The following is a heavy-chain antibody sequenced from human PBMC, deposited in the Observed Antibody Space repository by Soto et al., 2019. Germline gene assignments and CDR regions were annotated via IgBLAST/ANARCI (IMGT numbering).Heavy chain of an antibody. CDR3: AKATTNGGWFNPFDS. V-gene: IGHV3-23*01. CDR1: GFSFVSYA. CDR2: LSGSGTST. Sequence: GGSLRLSCASSGFSFVSYAMNWVRQAPGKGLEWVSGLSGSGTSTYYADSVKGRFTISRDNSRDTLFLQMNSLTADDTAVYYCAKATTNGGWFNPFDSWGQGALVTVSS. D-gene: IGHD6-19*01. J-gene: IGHJ4*02.